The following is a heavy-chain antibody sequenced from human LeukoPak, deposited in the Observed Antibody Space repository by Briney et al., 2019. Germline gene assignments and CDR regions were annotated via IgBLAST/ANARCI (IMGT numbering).Heavy chain of an antibody. CDR3: AKDRDIAVAGIWIN. CDR1: GFTFSSYA. D-gene: IGHD6-19*01. CDR2: ISSSSSTI. V-gene: IGHV3-48*01. J-gene: IGHJ4*02. Sequence: PGGSLRLSCAAAGFTFSSYAMNWVRQAPGKGLEWVSYISSSSSTIYYADSVKGRFTISRDNAKNSLYLQMNSLRAEDTAVYYCAKDRDIAVAGIWINWGQGTLVTVSS.